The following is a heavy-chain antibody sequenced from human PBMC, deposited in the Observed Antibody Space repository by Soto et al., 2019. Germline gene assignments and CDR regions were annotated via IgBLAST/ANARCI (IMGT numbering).Heavy chain of an antibody. D-gene: IGHD6-13*01. CDR1: GSTFTSYG. CDR3: ARSIAAAVDFDY. J-gene: IGHJ4*02. V-gene: IGHV1-18*01. CDR2: ISPYNGNT. Sequence: QVQLVQSGAEVKKPGASVKVSCKASGSTFTSYGISWVRQAPGQGLEWMGWISPYNGNTNYAQKLQGRGTMTTDTSTSTADMELRSLRSDDTAVYYCARSIAAAVDFDYWGQGTLVTVSS.